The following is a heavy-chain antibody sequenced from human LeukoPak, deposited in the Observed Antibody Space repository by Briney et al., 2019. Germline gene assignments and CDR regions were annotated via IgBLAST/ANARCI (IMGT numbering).Heavy chain of an antibody. CDR2: IWYDGGNK. D-gene: IGHD4-17*01. V-gene: IGHV3-33*06. J-gene: IGHJ4*02. CDR3: AKGFYMTTVTPGGY. Sequence: GGSLRLSCAASGFTFSNYGMHWVRQTPGKGLEWVAVIWYDGGNKYYADSVKGRFTISRDNSKSTLYLQMNSLRAEDTAVYYCAKGFYMTTVTPGGYWGQGTLVTVSS. CDR1: GFTFSNYG.